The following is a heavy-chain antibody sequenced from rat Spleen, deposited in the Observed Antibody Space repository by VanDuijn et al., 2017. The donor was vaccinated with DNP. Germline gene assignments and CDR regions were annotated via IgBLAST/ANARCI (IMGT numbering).Heavy chain of an antibody. Sequence: QVQLKESGPGLVQPSQTLSLTCTVAGFSLTGYNVHWVRQPPGKGLEWMGVIWNTGGSRYNSALRSRLSISKDTSKSQVFLKMNSLQTEDTATYYCARDPGTPYAMDAWGQGTSVTVSS. CDR3: ARDPGTPYAMDA. V-gene: IGHV2-41*01. J-gene: IGHJ4*01. CDR1: GFSLTGYN. CDR2: IWNTGGS. D-gene: IGHD1-4*01.